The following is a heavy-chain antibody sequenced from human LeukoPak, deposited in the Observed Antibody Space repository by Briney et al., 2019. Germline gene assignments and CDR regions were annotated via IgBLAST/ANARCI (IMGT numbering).Heavy chain of an antibody. CDR1: GFTFSSYS. Sequence: GGSLRLSCEASGFTFSSYSMNWVRQAPGKGLEWVGRIKNKANSYTTLYAASVKGRFTISRDDSKNSLYLQMNSLKTEDTAVYYCTRLSRYGNRWYYVDYWGQGTLVTVSS. D-gene: IGHD6-13*01. CDR3: TRLSRYGNRWYYVDY. V-gene: IGHV3-72*01. CDR2: IKNKANSYTT. J-gene: IGHJ4*02.